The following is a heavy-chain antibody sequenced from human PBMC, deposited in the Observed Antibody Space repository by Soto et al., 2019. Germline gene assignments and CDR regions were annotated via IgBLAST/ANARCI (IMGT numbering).Heavy chain of an antibody. J-gene: IGHJ5*02. CDR1: GYSFTSYW. CDR3: ARPSHYYDSSGYWNWFDP. D-gene: IGHD3-22*01. Sequence: GESLKISCQASGYSFTSYWISWVRQMPGKGLEWMGRIDPSDSYTNYSPSFQGHVTISADKSISTAYLQWSSLKASDTAMYYCARPSHYYDSSGYWNWFDPWGQGTLVTVSS. V-gene: IGHV5-10-1*01. CDR2: IDPSDSYT.